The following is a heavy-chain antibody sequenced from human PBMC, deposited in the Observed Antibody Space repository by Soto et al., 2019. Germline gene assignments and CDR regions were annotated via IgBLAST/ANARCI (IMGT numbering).Heavy chain of an antibody. Sequence: QVQMVQSGVEVRKPGASFKVSCKTSGYTFTSFGVSWVRQAPGQRLEWMGWISGYNGKTEYAQKLQGRVTMTADTSTSTAYMELRGLRSDDTAVYFCARDKMIDDFGLGTYDYWGQGTTVTVTS. V-gene: IGHV1-18*04. J-gene: IGHJ4*02. CDR3: ARDKMIDDFGLGTYDY. CDR2: ISGYNGKT. CDR1: GYTFTSFG. D-gene: IGHD3-10*01.